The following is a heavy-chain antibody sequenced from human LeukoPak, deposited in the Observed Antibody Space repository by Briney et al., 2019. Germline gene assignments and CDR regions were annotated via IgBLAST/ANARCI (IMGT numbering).Heavy chain of an antibody. D-gene: IGHD5-18*01. V-gene: IGHV3-74*01. CDR2: INSDGSST. Sequence: TGGSLRLSCAASGFTFSSYWMHWVRQAPGKGRVWVSRINSDGSSTSYADSVKGRFTISRDNAKNTLYLQMNSLRAEDTAVYYCARGLTKTWIQLWFYYYYGTDVWGQGTTVTVSS. J-gene: IGHJ6*02. CDR1: GFTFSSYW. CDR3: ARGLTKTWIQLWFYYYYGTDV.